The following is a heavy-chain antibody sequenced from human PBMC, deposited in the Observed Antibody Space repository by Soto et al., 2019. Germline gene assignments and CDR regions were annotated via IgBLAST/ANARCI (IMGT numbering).Heavy chain of an antibody. Sequence: GGSLRLSCAASGFTFSNAWMNWVRQAPGKGLEWVGRIKSQTDGGTTDYTAPVKGRFTISRDDSKNTLYLQMNSLKTEDTAMYYCTTDRKGSSSEWFDPWGQGTLVTVSS. J-gene: IGHJ5*02. D-gene: IGHD6-6*01. CDR2: IKSQTDGGTT. V-gene: IGHV3-15*07. CDR3: TTDRKGSSSEWFDP. CDR1: GFTFSNAW.